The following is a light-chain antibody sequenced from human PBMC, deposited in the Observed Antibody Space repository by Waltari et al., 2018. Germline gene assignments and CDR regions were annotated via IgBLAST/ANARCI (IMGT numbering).Light chain of an antibody. J-gene: IGLJ3*02. Sequence: SSEPTQDPAVSVALGQTVRITCQGGRRSRYYASWYQHRPGQAPRLVLYGPDNRPSGIPDRFSCSTSGDTASLTITGAQAEDEADYYCHSRDTISTRVFGGGTRLTV. V-gene: IGLV3-19*01. CDR2: GPD. CDR3: HSRDTISTRV. CDR1: RRSRYY.